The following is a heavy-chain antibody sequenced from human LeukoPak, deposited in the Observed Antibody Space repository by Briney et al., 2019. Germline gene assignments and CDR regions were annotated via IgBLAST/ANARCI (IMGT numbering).Heavy chain of an antibody. Sequence: KSSETLSLTCAVYGGSFSGYYWSWIRQPPGKGLEWIGEINHSGSTNYNPSLKSRVTISVDTSKNQFSLKLSSVTAADTAVYYCARGVVVVPAANSPYYFDYWGQGTLVTVSS. D-gene: IGHD2-2*01. CDR3: ARGVVVVPAANSPYYFDY. CDR1: GGSFSGYY. J-gene: IGHJ4*02. CDR2: INHSGST. V-gene: IGHV4-34*01.